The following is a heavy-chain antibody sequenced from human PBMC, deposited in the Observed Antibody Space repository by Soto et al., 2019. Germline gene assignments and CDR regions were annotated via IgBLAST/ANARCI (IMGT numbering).Heavy chain of an antibody. J-gene: IGHJ6*02. CDR1: GLTFSDSY. CDR2: ISSTGSSI. Sequence: VQLVESGGGLVKPGGSLRLSCAASGLTFSDSYLNWIRHAPGKGLEWLAYISSTGSSIFYAGSVKGRFTISRDNAKNSLYLQMNSLRAEDTAMYYCARVRFGEWGYAMDVWGQGTTVTVPS. D-gene: IGHD3-10*01. CDR3: ARVRFGEWGYAMDV. V-gene: IGHV3-11*01.